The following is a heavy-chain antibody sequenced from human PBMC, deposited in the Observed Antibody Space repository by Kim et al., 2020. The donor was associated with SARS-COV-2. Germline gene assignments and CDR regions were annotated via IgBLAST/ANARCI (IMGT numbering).Heavy chain of an antibody. V-gene: IGHV3-30-3*01. CDR1: GFTFSSYA. CDR2: ISYDGSNK. Sequence: GGSLRLSCAASGFTFSSYAMHWVRQAPGKGLEWVAVISYDGSNKYYADSVKGRFTISRDNSKNTLYLQMNSLRAEDTAVYYCAREDLRITIFGVVTFYYGMDVWGQGTTVTVSS. CDR3: AREDLRITIFGVVTFYYGMDV. D-gene: IGHD3-3*01. J-gene: IGHJ6*02.